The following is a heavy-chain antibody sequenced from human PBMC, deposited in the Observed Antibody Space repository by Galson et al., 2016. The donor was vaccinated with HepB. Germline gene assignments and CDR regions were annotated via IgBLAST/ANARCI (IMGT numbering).Heavy chain of an antibody. D-gene: IGHD4-17*01. CDR2: ISSDGSRK. J-gene: IGHJ5*02. Sequence: SLRLSCAASGFTFTSYAMHWVRQAPGKGLEWVAVISSDGSRKYYADSVKGRFTISREISKNTLYLQMNSLRTEDTAVYYCARDEPTVPTSENWFEPWGQGTLVTVSS. V-gene: IGHV3-30-3*01. CDR1: GFTFTSYA. CDR3: ARDEPTVPTSENWFEP.